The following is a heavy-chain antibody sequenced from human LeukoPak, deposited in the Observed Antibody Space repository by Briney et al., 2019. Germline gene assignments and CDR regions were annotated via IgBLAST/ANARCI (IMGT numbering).Heavy chain of an antibody. D-gene: IGHD5-24*01. J-gene: IGHJ4*02. CDR1: GGSISSSSYY. CDR2: IYYSGST. Sequence: SETLSLTCTVSGGSISSSSYYWGWIRQPPGKGLEWIGSIYYSGSTYYNPSLKSRVTISVDTSKNQFSLKLSSVTAADTAVYYCARDGYSPMDYWGQGTLVTVSS. CDR3: ARDGYSPMDY. V-gene: IGHV4-39*02.